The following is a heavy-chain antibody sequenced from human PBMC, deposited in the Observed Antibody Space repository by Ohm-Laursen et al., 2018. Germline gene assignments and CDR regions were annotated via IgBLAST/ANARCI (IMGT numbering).Heavy chain of an antibody. D-gene: IGHD3-3*01. CDR3: ARGGFLELL. CDR1: GFTFSSYE. V-gene: IGHV3-48*03. CDR2: ISPSGTPI. Sequence: GSLRLSCSASGFTFSSYEMNWVRQTPGKGLEWLSYISPSGTPIHYADSVKGRFTISRDNAKNSLYLQMNRLRAEDTAVYFCARGGFLELLWGQGTLVSVSS. J-gene: IGHJ4*02.